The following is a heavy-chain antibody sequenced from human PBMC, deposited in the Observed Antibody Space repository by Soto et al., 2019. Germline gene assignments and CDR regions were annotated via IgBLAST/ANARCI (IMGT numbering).Heavy chain of an antibody. CDR3: ARVQPPPYFDY. J-gene: IGHJ4*02. CDR2: ISYDGSNK. CDR1: GFXFSSYA. Sequence: WGSLRLSCAASGFXFSSYAMHWVRQAPGKGLEWVAVISYDGSNKYYADSVKGRFTISRDNSKNQFSLHLSSVTPEDTAVYYWARVQPPPYFDYWGQGTPVPVSS. V-gene: IGHV3-30-3*01.